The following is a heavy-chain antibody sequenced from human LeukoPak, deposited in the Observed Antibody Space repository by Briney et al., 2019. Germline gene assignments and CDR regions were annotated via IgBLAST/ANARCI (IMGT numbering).Heavy chain of an antibody. CDR1: GYTFTSYG. CDR2: ISAYNGNT. V-gene: IGHV1-18*01. D-gene: IGHD3-22*01. CDR3: ASRYYYDSSGYYQIQYYFDY. Sequence: GASVKVSCKASGYTFTSYGISWVRQAPGQGLEWMGWISAYNGNTNYAQKLQGRVTMTTDTSTSTAYMELSSLRSEDTAVYYCASRYYYDSSGYYQIQYYFDYWGQGTLVTVSS. J-gene: IGHJ4*02.